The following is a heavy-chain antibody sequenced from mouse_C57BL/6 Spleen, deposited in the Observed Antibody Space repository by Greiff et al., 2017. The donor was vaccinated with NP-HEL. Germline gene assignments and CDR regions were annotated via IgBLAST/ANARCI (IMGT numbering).Heavy chain of an antibody. CDR2: ISYDGSN. V-gene: IGHV3-6*01. CDR1: GYSITSGYY. J-gene: IGHJ2*01. D-gene: IGHD2-5*01. CDR3: AREGDYSNYSYFDY. Sequence: EVKLQESGPGLVKPSQSLSLTCSVTGYSITSGYYWNWIRQFPGNKLEWMGYISYDGSNNYNPSLKNRISITRDTSKNQFFLKLNSVTTEDTATYYCAREGDYSNYSYFDYWGQGTTLTVSS.